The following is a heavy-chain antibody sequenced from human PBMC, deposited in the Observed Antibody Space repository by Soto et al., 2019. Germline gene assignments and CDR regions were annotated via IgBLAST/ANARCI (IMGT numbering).Heavy chain of an antibody. Sequence: QVHLQESGPGLVKPSQTLSLTCTVSGCSISSPDYYWSWIRQPPGKGLEWIGYIYSSGHTYYNPSLKSRLTISVDTSKNQSSLKLNSVTAADTALYYCARGLSAATVVTCDFDYWGQGTLVTGSS. V-gene: IGHV4-31*03. CDR2: IYSSGHT. CDR3: ARGLSAATVVTCDFDY. CDR1: GCSISSPDYY. J-gene: IGHJ4*02. D-gene: IGHD4-17*01.